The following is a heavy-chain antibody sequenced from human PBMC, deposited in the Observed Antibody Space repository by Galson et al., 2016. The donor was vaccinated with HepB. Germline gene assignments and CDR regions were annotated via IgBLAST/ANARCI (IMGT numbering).Heavy chain of an antibody. D-gene: IGHD3-22*01. CDR2: IYWDDDK. J-gene: IGHJ3*02. CDR3: AHRSYYSESSGPSDGFDI. Sequence: PALVKPTQTLTLTCTFSGFSLSTYAVGVGWIRQPPGKALEWLALIYWDDDKRYSPSLKSRLTITKDTSKNQVVLSMTNMDPVDTATYYCAHRSYYSESSGPSDGFDIWGQGTMVTVSS. V-gene: IGHV2-5*02. CDR1: GFSLSTYAVG.